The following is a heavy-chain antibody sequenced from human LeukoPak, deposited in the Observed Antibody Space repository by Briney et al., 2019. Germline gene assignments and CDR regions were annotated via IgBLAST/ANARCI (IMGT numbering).Heavy chain of an antibody. CDR1: GFTFDDYA. D-gene: IGHD5-12*01. J-gene: IGHJ4*02. V-gene: IGHV3-9*01. Sequence: PGRSLRLSCAASGFTFDDYAMHWVRQAPGKGLEWVSGISWNSGSIGYADSVKGRFNISRDNAKNSLYLQMNSLRAEDTALYYCAKDRRGYENYFDYWGQGTLVTVSS. CDR2: ISWNSGSI. CDR3: AKDRRGYENYFDY.